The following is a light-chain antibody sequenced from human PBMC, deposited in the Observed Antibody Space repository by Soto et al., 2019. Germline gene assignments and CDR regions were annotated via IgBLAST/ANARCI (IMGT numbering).Light chain of an antibody. Sequence: EIVLTQSPGTLSLSPGERATLSCRASQSVRSSYLAWYQQKPGQAPRLLIHGASRRATGIPDRISGSGSGTDFTLTISRLEPEDFAVYYCQQYGGSPTITFGQGTRLEIK. J-gene: IGKJ5*01. V-gene: IGKV3-20*01. CDR1: QSVRSSY. CDR2: GAS. CDR3: QQYGGSPTIT.